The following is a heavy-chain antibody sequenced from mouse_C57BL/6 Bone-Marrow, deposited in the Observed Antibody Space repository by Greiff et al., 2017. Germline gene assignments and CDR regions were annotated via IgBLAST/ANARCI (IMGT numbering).Heavy chain of an antibody. Sequence: VQLQQSGAELVKPGASVKMSCKASGYTFTSYWITWVKQRPGQGLEWIGDIYPGSGSTNYNEKFKSKATLTVDTSSSTAYMQLSSLTSEDSAVYYCARGTTVPWYFDVWGTGTTVTVSS. CDR1: GYTFTSYW. CDR2: IYPGSGST. D-gene: IGHD1-1*01. J-gene: IGHJ1*03. V-gene: IGHV1-55*01. CDR3: ARGTTVPWYFDV.